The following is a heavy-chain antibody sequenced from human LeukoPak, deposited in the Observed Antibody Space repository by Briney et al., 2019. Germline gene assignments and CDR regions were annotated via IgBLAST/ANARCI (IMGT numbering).Heavy chain of an antibody. CDR2: IIPILGIA. V-gene: IGHV1-69*04. CDR1: GGTFSSYA. Sequence: ASVKVSCKASGGTFSSYAISWVRQAPGQGLEWMGRIIPILGIANYAQKFQGRVTITADKSTSTAYMELSSLRSEDTAVYYCARFDDGDGYNSFDYWGQGTLVTVSS. J-gene: IGHJ4*02. CDR3: ARFDDGDGYNSFDY. D-gene: IGHD5-24*01.